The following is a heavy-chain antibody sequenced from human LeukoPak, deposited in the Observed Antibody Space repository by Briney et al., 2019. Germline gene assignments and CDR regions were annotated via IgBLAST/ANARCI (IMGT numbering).Heavy chain of an antibody. V-gene: IGHV4-38-2*01. CDR1: GYSISNGYY. J-gene: IGHJ6*03. Sequence: SETLSLTCAVSGYSISNGYYWVWIRQPPGRGLEWIVSLYHSDSAYYNTSFRSRVSMSVDTSKNQFSLTLSFVTAADTAVYYCARQHDSYYYYYIDVWGSGTTVTVSS. CDR3: ARQHDSYYYYYIDV. CDR2: LYHSDSA.